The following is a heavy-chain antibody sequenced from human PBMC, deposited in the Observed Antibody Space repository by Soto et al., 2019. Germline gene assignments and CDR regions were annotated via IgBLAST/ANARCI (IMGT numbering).Heavy chain of an antibody. Sequence: SETLSPTCTVSGGSLSSYYWSWVRQPPGKGLEWIGYIYYSGSTNYNPSLKSRVTISVDTSKNQFSLKLSSVTAADTAVYYCAREALSSGMDVWGQGTTVTVSS. CDR3: AREALSSGMDV. CDR1: GGSLSSYY. J-gene: IGHJ6*02. CDR2: IYYSGST. V-gene: IGHV4-59*01.